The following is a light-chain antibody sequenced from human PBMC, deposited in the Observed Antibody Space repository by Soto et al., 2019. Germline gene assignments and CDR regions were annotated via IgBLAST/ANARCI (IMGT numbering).Light chain of an antibody. CDR2: GAS. J-gene: IGKJ1*01. CDR3: QQYNNWPPLT. CDR1: QSVSSN. Sequence: EIVMTQSPATLSVSPRERATLSCRASQSVSSNLAWYQQKPGQAPRLLIYGASTGATGIPARFSGSGSVTEFTITISSLLSEDFAVYYCQQYNNWPPLTFGQGTKVEIK. V-gene: IGKV3-15*01.